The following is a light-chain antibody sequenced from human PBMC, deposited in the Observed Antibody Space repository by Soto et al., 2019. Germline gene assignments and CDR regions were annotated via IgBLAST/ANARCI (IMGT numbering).Light chain of an antibody. J-gene: IGKJ5*01. CDR1: QSVNSN. CDR2: AVS. CDR3: QQYNNWPPTWT. Sequence: EIVLTQSPGTLSLSPGERATLSCRASQSVNSNLAWYQQKPGQAPRLLIYAVSTRPTGIPARFSGSGSGTEFTLTINSLQSEDFAVYYCQQYNNWPPTWTFGQGTRLEIK. V-gene: IGKV3-15*01.